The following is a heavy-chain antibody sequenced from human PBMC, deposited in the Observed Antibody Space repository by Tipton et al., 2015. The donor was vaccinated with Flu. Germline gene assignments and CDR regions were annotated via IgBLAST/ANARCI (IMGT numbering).Heavy chain of an antibody. J-gene: IGHJ4*02. D-gene: IGHD6-19*01. CDR2: IRHDESDK. V-gene: IGHV3-30*02. Sequence: QLVQSGGGLIQPGVSLRLSCAASGFTFSGYGMHWVRQAPGKGLEWVAFIRHDESDKYYADSVKGRFTISRDNSKNALYLLISSLRPEDTAVYYCAKDGWDTSGWYPFDYWGQGTLVTVSA. CDR3: AKDGWDTSGWYPFDY. CDR1: GFTFSGYG.